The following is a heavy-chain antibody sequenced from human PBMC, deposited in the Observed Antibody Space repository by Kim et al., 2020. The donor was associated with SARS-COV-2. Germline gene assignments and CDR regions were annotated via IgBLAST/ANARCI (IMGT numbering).Heavy chain of an antibody. CDR3: TRLNLESGSSWYSY. D-gene: IGHD6-13*01. V-gene: IGHV3-49*03. CDR1: GFTFGDYA. Sequence: GGSLRLSCTASGFTFGDYAMSWFRQAPGKGLEWVGFIRSKAYGGTTEYAASVKGRFTISRDDSKSIAYLQMNSLKTEDTAVYYCTRLNLESGSSWYSYWGQGTLVTVSS. J-gene: IGHJ4*02. CDR2: IRSKAYGGTT.